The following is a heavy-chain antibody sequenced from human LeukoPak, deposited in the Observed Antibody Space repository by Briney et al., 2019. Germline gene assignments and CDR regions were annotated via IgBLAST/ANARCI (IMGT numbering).Heavy chain of an antibody. J-gene: IGHJ4*02. CDR3: ARDGSRYYDFWSGYTPHYFDY. V-gene: IGHV4-39*07. Sequence: SETLSLTCTVSGGSIKSNYWGWIRQPPGKGLEWIGSIYYSGSTYYNSSLKSRVTISVDTSKNQFSLKLSSVTAADTAVYYCARDGSRYYDFWSGYTPHYFDYWGQGTLVTVSS. CDR2: IYYSGST. D-gene: IGHD3-3*01. CDR1: GGSIKSNY.